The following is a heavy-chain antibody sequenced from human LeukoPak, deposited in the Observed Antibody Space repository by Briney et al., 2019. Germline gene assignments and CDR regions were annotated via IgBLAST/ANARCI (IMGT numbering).Heavy chain of an antibody. CDR2: IYHGGNT. Sequence: PSETLSLTCTVSGGPNSSGGYLWSWIRQNPGKGLEWIGYIYHGGNTYYNPSLKSRVTISVDTSKNQFSLKLSSVTAADTAVYYCARVRYYGSGEEIDPWGQGTLVTVSS. V-gene: IGHV4-31*03. CDR3: ARVRYYGSGEEIDP. CDR1: GGPNSSGGYL. D-gene: IGHD3-10*01. J-gene: IGHJ5*02.